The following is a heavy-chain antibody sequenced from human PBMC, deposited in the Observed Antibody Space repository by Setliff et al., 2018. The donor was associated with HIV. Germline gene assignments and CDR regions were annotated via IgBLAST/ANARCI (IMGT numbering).Heavy chain of an antibody. CDR2: INHSGST. V-gene: IGHV4-34*01. CDR1: GGSFSGYY. J-gene: IGHJ4*02. CDR3: ARMGADYYGSGTPWY. Sequence: PSETLSLTCAVSGGSFSGYYWSWIRQPPGKGLEWIGEINHSGSTNYNPSLRSRVTISVDTSKNQFSLKLSSVTAADTAVYYCARMGADYYGSGTPWYWGQGTLVTVSS. D-gene: IGHD3-10*01.